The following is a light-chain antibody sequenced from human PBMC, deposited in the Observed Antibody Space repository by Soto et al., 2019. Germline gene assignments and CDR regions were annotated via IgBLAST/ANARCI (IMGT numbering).Light chain of an antibody. J-gene: IGLJ2*01. CDR1: SSTFANNY. V-gene: IGLV1-47*01. Sequence: QSALTQPPSVSGTPGQRVSISCSGDSSTFANNYVHWYQQVPGAAPKLLMYRTDQRPSGVPERFSGSKSGTSASLTNSGLRPEDEAQYYCAAYTGNWNGPVFGGGTKLTVL. CDR2: RTD. CDR3: AAYTGNWNGPV.